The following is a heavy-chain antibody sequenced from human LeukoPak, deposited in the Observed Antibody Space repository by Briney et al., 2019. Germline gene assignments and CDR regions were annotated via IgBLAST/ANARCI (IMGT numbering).Heavy chain of an antibody. V-gene: IGHV4-59*08. J-gene: IGHJ4*02. CDR3: ARKTAVAGTFDS. Sequence: SQTLSLTCTVSGGSISSYYWNWIRQPPGKGLEWIGYIYYSGSTNYNPSLKSRLTISVDTSKNQFSLRLSSVTAADTAVYYCARKTAVAGTFDSWGQGTLVTVSS. CDR2: IYYSGST. D-gene: IGHD6-19*01. CDR1: GGSISSYY.